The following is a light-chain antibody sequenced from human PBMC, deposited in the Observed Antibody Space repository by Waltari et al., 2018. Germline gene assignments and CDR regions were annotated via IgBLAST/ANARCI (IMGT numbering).Light chain of an antibody. CDR3: GSYTSSTTLA. J-gene: IGLJ1*01. CDR1: SSDVGGYDY. Sequence: QSALTQPASVSGSPGQSITISCTGTSSDVGGYDYVSWYQQHPGKAPKLILYDVSNRPFEVSHRCSGSKSGNTASLTISGRQADDEAEYYCGSYTSSTTLAFGTGTKVTVL. CDR2: DVS. V-gene: IGLV2-14*03.